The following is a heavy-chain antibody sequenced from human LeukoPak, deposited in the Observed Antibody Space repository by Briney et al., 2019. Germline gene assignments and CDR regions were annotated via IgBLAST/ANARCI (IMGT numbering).Heavy chain of an antibody. CDR1: GFTFSSYS. Sequence: PGGSLRLSCAASGFTFSSYSMNWVRQAPGKGLEWVSSISSSSSYIYYADSVKGRFTISRDNAKNSLYLQMNSLRAEDTAVYYCARGLGYCSGGSCCPPVSWGQGTTVTVSS. J-gene: IGHJ6*02. V-gene: IGHV3-21*01. CDR2: ISSSSSYI. D-gene: IGHD2-15*01. CDR3: ARGLGYCSGGSCCPPVS.